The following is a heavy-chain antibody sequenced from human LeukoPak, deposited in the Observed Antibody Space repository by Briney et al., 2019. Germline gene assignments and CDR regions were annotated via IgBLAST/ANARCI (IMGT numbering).Heavy chain of an antibody. CDR1: GGSFSGYY. Sequence: PSETLSVTCAVYGGSFSGYYWSWIRQPPGKGLEWIGEINHSGSTNYNPSLKSRVTISVDTSKNQFSLKLSSVTAADTAVYYCARGSCSGGSCWAYWGQGTLVTVSS. CDR2: INHSGST. D-gene: IGHD2-15*01. V-gene: IGHV4-34*01. CDR3: ARGSCSGGSCWAY. J-gene: IGHJ4*02.